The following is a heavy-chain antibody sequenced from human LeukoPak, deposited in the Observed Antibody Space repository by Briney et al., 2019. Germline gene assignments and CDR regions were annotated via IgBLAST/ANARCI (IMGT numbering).Heavy chain of an antibody. V-gene: IGHV3-48*03. Sequence: GGSLRLSCVASGFTFSSYEMNWVRQAPGKGLEWVSYISRSGSTIYHADSVKGRFTLSRDNAKKSLYLEMKSLRAEDTAVHYCARERETTVTYDAFDIWGLGTMVTVSS. J-gene: IGHJ3*02. D-gene: IGHD4-17*01. CDR2: ISRSGSTI. CDR1: GFTFSSYE. CDR3: ARERETTVTYDAFDI.